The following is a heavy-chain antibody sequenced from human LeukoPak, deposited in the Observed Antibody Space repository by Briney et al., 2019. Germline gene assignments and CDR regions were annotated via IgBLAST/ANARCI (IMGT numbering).Heavy chain of an antibody. D-gene: IGHD5-18*01. CDR2: ISSGSSYR. CDR3: TKDGRVASAINRPTYYYGMDV. Sequence: PGGSLRLSCAASGFTFSSYSMNWVRQAPGKGLEWVSSISSGSSYRYYADSVKGRFTISRDNAKNSLYLQVNSLRAEDTAVYYCTKDGRVASAINRPTYYYGMDVWGQGTTVIVSS. V-gene: IGHV3-21*01. J-gene: IGHJ6*02. CDR1: GFTFSSYS.